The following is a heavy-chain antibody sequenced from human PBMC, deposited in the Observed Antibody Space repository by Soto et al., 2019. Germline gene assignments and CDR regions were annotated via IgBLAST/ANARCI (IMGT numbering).Heavy chain of an antibody. Sequence: SETLSLTCTVSADSISSYYWNWIRQPPGKGLEWVGYIYYTANTNYNPSLKSRVTISIDTSKNQFSLKLSSVTAADTAVYYCAGLTYQNYDSSGSYNWFDTWGQGALVTVSS. D-gene: IGHD3-22*01. J-gene: IGHJ5*02. CDR1: ADSISSYY. CDR2: IYYTANT. V-gene: IGHV4-59*01. CDR3: AGLTYQNYDSSGSYNWFDT.